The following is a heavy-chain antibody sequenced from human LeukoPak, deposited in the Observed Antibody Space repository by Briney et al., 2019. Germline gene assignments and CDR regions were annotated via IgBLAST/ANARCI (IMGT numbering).Heavy chain of an antibody. CDR1: GGSISSYY. Sequence: SETLSLTCTVSGGSISSYYWSWIRQPPGKGLEWIGYIYYSGSTNYNPSLKSRVTISVDTSKNQFSLKLSSVTAADPAVYYCARAPPGWGIAAAGLDYWGQGTLVTVSS. D-gene: IGHD6-13*01. V-gene: IGHV4-59*01. CDR2: IYYSGST. CDR3: ARAPPGWGIAAAGLDY. J-gene: IGHJ4*02.